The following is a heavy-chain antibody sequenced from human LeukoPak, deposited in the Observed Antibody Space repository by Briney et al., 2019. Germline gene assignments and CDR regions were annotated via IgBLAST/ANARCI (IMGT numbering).Heavy chain of an antibody. CDR3: AKDQVAVIIYDILTGYKDY. Sequence: GGSLRLSCAASGFTFSDYYMSWIRQAPGKGLEWVSYISSSGSTIYYADSVKGRFTISRDNSKNTMYLQMNSLRAEDTAVYYCAKDQVAVIIYDILTGYKDYWGQGTLVTVSS. V-gene: IGHV3-11*01. D-gene: IGHD3-9*01. J-gene: IGHJ4*02. CDR1: GFTFSDYY. CDR2: ISSSGSTI.